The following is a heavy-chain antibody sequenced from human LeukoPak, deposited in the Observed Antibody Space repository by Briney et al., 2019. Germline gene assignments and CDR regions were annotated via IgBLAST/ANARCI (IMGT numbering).Heavy chain of an antibody. D-gene: IGHD6-19*01. CDR1: GGSISSGDYY. J-gene: IGHJ4*02. Sequence: SETLSLTCTVSGGSISSGDYYWSWIRQPPGKGLEWIGYIYYSGSTYYNPSLKSRVTISVDTSKNQFSLKLSSVTAADTAVYYCAREGRPTGYSSGWYSRGSDYWGQGTLVTVSS. V-gene: IGHV4-30-4*08. CDR3: AREGRPTGYSSGWYSRGSDY. CDR2: IYYSGST.